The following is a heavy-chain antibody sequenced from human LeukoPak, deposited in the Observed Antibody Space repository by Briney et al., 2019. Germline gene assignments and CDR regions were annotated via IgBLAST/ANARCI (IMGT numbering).Heavy chain of an antibody. Sequence: PGGSLRLSCAASGFTFSDHYMDWVRQAPGKGLEWVGRTRKKTNSYTTEYAASVKGRFTISRDDSKNSLYLQMNSLKAEDTAVYYCTRVVLVGTTYSYFDYWGQATLVTVSS. V-gene: IGHV3-72*01. J-gene: IGHJ4*02. D-gene: IGHD1-26*01. CDR1: GFTFSDHY. CDR2: TRKKTNSYTT. CDR3: TRVVLVGTTYSYFDY.